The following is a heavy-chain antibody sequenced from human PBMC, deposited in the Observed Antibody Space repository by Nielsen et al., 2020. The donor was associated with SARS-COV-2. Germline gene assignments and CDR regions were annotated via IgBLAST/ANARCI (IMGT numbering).Heavy chain of an antibody. J-gene: IGHJ3*02. CDR1: GFTFSSYS. CDR3: ASSVQLERLQAFDI. CDR2: ISSSSSYT. D-gene: IGHD1-1*01. Sequence: GESLKISCAASGFTFSSYSMNWVRQAPGKGLEWVSSISSSSSYTYYADSVKGRFTISRDNAKNSLYLQMNSLRDEDTAVYYCASSVQLERLQAFDIWGQGTMVTVSS. V-gene: IGHV3-21*01.